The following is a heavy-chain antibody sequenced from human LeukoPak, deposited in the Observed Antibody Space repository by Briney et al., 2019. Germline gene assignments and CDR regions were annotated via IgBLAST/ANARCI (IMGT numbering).Heavy chain of an antibody. V-gene: IGHV1-2*02. CDR2: INPNSGGT. Sequence: ASVKVSCKASGYTFTDYYMHWVRQAPGQGLEWMGWINPNSGGTNFAQKFQGRVAMTTDTSISTAYLELGSLRSDDTAGYFCARARWQLVPYFDSWGQGTLVTVSS. CDR3: ARARWQLVPYFDS. J-gene: IGHJ4*02. D-gene: IGHD6-6*01. CDR1: GYTFTDYY.